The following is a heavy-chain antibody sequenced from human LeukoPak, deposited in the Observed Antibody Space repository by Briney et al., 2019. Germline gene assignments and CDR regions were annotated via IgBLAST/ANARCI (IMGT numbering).Heavy chain of an antibody. V-gene: IGHV4-4*07. CDR1: GGSFSSYY. J-gene: IGHJ5*02. D-gene: IGHD3-3*01. CDR2: IYTSGST. Sequence: PSETLSLTCTVSGGSFSSYYWSWIRQPAGKGLEWIGRIYTSGSTNYNPSLKSRVTISVDKSKNQFSLKLSSVTAADTAVYYCAREGYYDFWSGHYNWFDPWGQGTLVTVSS. CDR3: AREGYYDFWSGHYNWFDP.